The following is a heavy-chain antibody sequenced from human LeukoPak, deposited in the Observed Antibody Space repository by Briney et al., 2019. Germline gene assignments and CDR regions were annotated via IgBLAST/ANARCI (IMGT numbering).Heavy chain of an antibody. CDR2: IYYSGCT. CDR1: GGSISSSSYY. CDR3: ARHVYSSSWYYYFDY. J-gene: IGHJ4*02. D-gene: IGHD6-13*01. V-gene: IGHV4-39*01. Sequence: SETLSLTCTVSGGSISSSSYYWGWIRQPPGKGLEWIGSIYYSGCTYYSPSLKSRVTISVDTSKNQFSLKLSSVTAADTAVYYCARHVYSSSWYYYFDYWGQGTLVTVSS.